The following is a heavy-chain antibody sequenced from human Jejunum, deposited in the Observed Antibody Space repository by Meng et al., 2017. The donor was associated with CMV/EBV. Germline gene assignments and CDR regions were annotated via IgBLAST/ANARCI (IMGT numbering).Heavy chain of an antibody. V-gene: IGHV3-21*01. CDR2: ISSTGTYI. D-gene: IGHD1-14*01. CDR3: ARDRYNGNPGSFDS. Sequence: GVTFVPYSVNWIRQAPEKGLEWVSSISSTGTYIYYADSVRGRCTITRDNARNSLYLQMNSLRAEDTAVYYCARDRYNGNPGSFDSWGQGTLVTVSS. J-gene: IGHJ4*02. CDR1: GVTFVPYS.